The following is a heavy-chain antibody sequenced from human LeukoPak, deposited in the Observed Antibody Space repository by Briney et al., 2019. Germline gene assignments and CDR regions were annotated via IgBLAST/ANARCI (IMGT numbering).Heavy chain of an antibody. J-gene: IGHJ4*02. CDR2: IFHGGTT. D-gene: IGHD3-22*01. CDR3: ARLASSASYYFDY. V-gene: IGHV4-38-2*01. CDR1: GYSISSGYY. Sequence: SETLSLTCAVSGYSISSGYYWGWIRQPPGKGLEWIGHIFHGGTTYYNPSLKSRVTMSLDKSKNHFSLNLSSVTAADTAVYYCARLASSASYYFDYWGQGTLVSVYS.